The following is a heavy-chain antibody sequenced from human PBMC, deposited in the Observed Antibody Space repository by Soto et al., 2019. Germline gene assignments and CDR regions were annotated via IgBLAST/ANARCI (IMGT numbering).Heavy chain of an antibody. D-gene: IGHD3-10*01. CDR3: AVGFNYYGTGTLKLDF. V-gene: IGHV4-59*01. Sequence: QVELQESGPGLVKSSETLSLTCCVSGGSIRSYYWSWIRQTPGKRLEWIGHISYSGATTYNPSLQSRVTILIDTSKNEFSLKLRSVTAADTAVYLCAVGFNYYGTGTLKLDFWGQGTLAAVSS. CDR1: GGSIRSYY. J-gene: IGHJ4*02. CDR2: ISYSGAT.